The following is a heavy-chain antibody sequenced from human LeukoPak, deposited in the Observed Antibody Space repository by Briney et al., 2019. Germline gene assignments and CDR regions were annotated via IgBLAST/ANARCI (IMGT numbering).Heavy chain of an antibody. CDR1: GFTFSSYV. Sequence: GGSLRLSCAASGFTFSSYVMHWVRQAPGKGLEWVAIISYDGSNEYYADSVKGRFTISRDNSKNTLYLQMNSLRAEDTAVYYCARHGTITMVRGRLRYYYMDVWGKGATVTISS. D-gene: IGHD3-10*01. J-gene: IGHJ6*03. CDR2: ISYDGSNE. CDR3: ARHGTITMVRGRLRYYYMDV. V-gene: IGHV3-30*14.